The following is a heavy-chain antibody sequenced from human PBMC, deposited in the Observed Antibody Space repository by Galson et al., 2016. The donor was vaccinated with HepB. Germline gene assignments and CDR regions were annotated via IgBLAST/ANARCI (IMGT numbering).Heavy chain of an antibody. Sequence: SLRLSCADSGFIFRSYAMNWVRQAPGKGLEWLAVISNDGSNKYFADSVKGRFTISRDNSKNTRYLQMNSLTVGDTAVYYCARDGGYSGYDAYGLDVWGKGTTVTVSS. D-gene: IGHD5-12*01. CDR2: ISNDGSNK. J-gene: IGHJ6*04. V-gene: IGHV3-30-3*01. CDR3: ARDGGYSGYDAYGLDV. CDR1: GFIFRSYA.